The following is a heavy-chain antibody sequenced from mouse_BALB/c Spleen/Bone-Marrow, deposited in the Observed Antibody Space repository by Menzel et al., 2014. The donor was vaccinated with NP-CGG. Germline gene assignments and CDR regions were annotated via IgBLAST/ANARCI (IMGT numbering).Heavy chain of an antibody. J-gene: IGHJ2*01. CDR1: GFDFSRYW. D-gene: IGHD2-1*01. CDR3: ARQGYYGKGDY. CDR2: INPDSSTI. Sequence: EVNVVESGGGLVQPGGSLKLSCAASGFDFSRYWMSWVRQAPGNGLEWIGEINPDSSTINYTPSLKDKFIISRDNAKNTLYLQMSKVRSEDTALYYCARQGYYGKGDYCGQGTTLTVSS. V-gene: IGHV4-1*02.